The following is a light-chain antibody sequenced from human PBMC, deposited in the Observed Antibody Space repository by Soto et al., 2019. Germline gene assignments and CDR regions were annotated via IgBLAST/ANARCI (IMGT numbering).Light chain of an antibody. Sequence: QSALTQPACVSGSPGQSITISCTGTTSDIGGYSYVSWYQQHPGEAPKLIIHDVTDRPSGVSNRFSASKSGNTASLTISGLQAEDEGDYYCCSYTSSVTWVFGGGTKLTVL. CDR3: CSYTSSVTWV. CDR2: DVT. CDR1: TSDIGGYSY. J-gene: IGLJ3*02. V-gene: IGLV2-14*01.